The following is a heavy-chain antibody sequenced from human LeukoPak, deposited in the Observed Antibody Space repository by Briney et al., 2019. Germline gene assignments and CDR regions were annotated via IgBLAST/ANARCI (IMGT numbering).Heavy chain of an antibody. D-gene: IGHD4-17*01. Sequence: GGSLRLSCAASGFTFSGSAMHWVRQAPGKGLEWVGRIRSKANSYATAYAASVKGRFTISRDDSKNTAYLQMNSLKTEDTAVYYCTIWVYGDYTSLDLDYWGQGTLVTVSS. J-gene: IGHJ4*02. CDR2: IRSKANSYAT. CDR1: GFTFSGSA. V-gene: IGHV3-73*01. CDR3: TIWVYGDYTSLDLDY.